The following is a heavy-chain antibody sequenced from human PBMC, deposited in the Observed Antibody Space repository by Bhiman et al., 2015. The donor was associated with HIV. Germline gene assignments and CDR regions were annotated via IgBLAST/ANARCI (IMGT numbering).Heavy chain of an antibody. CDR1: GFIFSNYG. D-gene: IGHD6-13*01. Sequence: QVQLVESGGGVVQPGRSLRLSCAASGFIFSNYGMHWVRQAPGKGLEWVAVISYDGSDKYYADSVKGRFTISRDNSKNTLYLQMNSLTAHDTAVYYCARGARSSWTRLPGGGPFDPWGQGTLVTVSS. CDR3: ARGARSSWTRLPGGGPFDP. J-gene: IGHJ5*02. V-gene: IGHV3-30*03. CDR2: ISYDGSDK.